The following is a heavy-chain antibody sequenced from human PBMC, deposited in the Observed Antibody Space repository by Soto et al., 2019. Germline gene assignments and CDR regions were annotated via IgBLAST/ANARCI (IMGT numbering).Heavy chain of an antibody. CDR3: ARDRSIAGRNYHYGMDV. J-gene: IGHJ6*02. V-gene: IGHV3-53*01. D-gene: IGHD6-6*01. CDR1: GFNVSTDN. Sequence: GGSLRLSCAASGFNVSTDNMSWVRQAPGQWLEWVSVIYSGGNKFYAESVKGRFTISRDNSKNTLYLQMNRVRVEDTAVYYCARDRSIAGRNYHYGMDVWGQGXTVTVYS. CDR2: IYSGGNK.